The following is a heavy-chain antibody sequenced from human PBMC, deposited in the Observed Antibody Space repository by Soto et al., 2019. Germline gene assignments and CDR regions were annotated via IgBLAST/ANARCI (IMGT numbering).Heavy chain of an antibody. CDR3: AKGGIKLWPRGWFDP. V-gene: IGHV3-23*01. CDR1: GFTFSNYA. Sequence: PGGSLRLSCAASGFTFSNYAMNWVRLAPGKGLQWVSAINHNGISTYYGDSVKGRFAISRDNSKNTLYLQINSLRAEDTAIYYCAKGGIKLWPRGWFDPWGQGTLVTVSS. CDR2: INHNGIST. J-gene: IGHJ5*02. D-gene: IGHD5-18*01.